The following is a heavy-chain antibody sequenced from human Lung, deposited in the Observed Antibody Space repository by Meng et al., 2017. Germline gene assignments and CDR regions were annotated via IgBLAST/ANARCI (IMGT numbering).Heavy chain of an antibody. V-gene: IGHV4-39*01. CDR2: IYYSGST. Sequence: QLQLQESGPGLVKPSETLSLTCTVSGGSITSGSYYWGWIRQPPEKGLEGIGNIYYSGSTFYNPSLKSRVSMSVDTSKNQFSLRLNSVTAADTAVYYCARQGGRFSPNLWGQGTLVTVSS. CDR1: GGSITSGSYY. D-gene: IGHD3-3*01. CDR3: ARQGGRFSPNL. J-gene: IGHJ4*02.